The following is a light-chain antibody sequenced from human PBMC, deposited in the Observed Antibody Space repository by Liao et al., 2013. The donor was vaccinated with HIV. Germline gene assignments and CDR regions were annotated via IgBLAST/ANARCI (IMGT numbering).Light chain of an antibody. CDR2: QDT. CDR1: KLGGKY. CDR3: QAWDSSTVV. V-gene: IGLV3-1*01. Sequence: SYDLTQPPSVSVSPGQTASITCSGDKLGGKYAYWYQQKPGQSPVLVIYQDTKRPSGIPERFSGSNSGNTATLTISGTQGMDEADYYCQAWDSSTVVFGGGTKLTVL. J-gene: IGLJ2*01.